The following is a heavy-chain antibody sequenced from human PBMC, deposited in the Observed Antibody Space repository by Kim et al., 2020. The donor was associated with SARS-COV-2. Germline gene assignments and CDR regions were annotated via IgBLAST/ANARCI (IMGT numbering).Heavy chain of an antibody. CDR2: INSDGSTT. D-gene: IGHD3-10*01. V-gene: IGHV3-74*01. Sequence: GGSLRLSCAASGFTFSSYWMHWVRQAPGKGLVWVSRINSDGSTTSYADSVKGRFTISRDNAKNTLYLQMNSLRAEDTAVYYCARRHYDSGLYYFDYWGQGTQDTVYS. CDR1: GFTFSSYW. CDR3: ARRHYDSGLYYFDY. J-gene: IGHJ4*02.